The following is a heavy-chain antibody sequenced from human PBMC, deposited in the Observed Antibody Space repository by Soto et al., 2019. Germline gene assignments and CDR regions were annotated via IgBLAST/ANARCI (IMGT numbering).Heavy chain of an antibody. CDR2: INAGNGNT. D-gene: IGHD6-13*01. CDR3: ARIRSSSWPRYYFDF. J-gene: IGHJ4*02. Sequence: ASVKVSCKASGYTFTSYAMHWVRQAPGQRLEWMGWINAGNGNTKYSQKFQGRVTITRDTSASTAYMELSSLRSEDTAVYYCARIRSSSWPRYYFDFWGQGTLVTVSS. CDR1: GYTFTSYA. V-gene: IGHV1-3*01.